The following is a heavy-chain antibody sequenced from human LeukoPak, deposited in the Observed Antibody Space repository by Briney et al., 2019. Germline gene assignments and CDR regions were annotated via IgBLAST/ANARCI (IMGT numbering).Heavy chain of an antibody. V-gene: IGHV4-39*01. CDR3: ARRSSITIFGVVTTGGFDY. Sequence: SETLSLTCTVSGGSISSYYWSWIRQHPGKGLEWIGSIYYSGSTDYNPSLKSRATISLDTSENQFSLQLSSVTAADSAVYYCARRSSITIFGVVTTGGFDYWAREPWSPSP. CDR2: IYYSGST. D-gene: IGHD3-3*01. CDR1: GGSISSYY. J-gene: IGHJ4*02.